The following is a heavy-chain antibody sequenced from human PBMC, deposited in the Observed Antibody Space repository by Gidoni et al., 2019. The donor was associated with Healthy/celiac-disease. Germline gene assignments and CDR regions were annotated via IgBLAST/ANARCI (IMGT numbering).Heavy chain of an antibody. D-gene: IGHD6-13*01. J-gene: IGHJ6*02. CDR1: GFTFRSYS. CDR3: AKFGSRQQLVPDTLNYGMDV. V-gene: IGHV3-23*01. CDR2: ISGSGGST. Sequence: EVQLLESGGGLLQPGGSLRLPCAASGFTFRSYSMRWVRQPPGKGLEWVSAISGSGGSTYYADSVKCRFTISRDNSKNTLYLQMNSLRAEDTAVYYCAKFGSRQQLVPDTLNYGMDVWGQGTTVTVSS.